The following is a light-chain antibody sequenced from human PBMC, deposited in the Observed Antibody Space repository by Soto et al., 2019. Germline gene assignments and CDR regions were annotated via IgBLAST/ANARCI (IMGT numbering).Light chain of an antibody. V-gene: IGKV3-20*01. J-gene: IGKJ4*01. CDR1: QSVLSN. Sequence: EIVMTQSPSTLSLSPGERATLSCGASQSVLSNLAWYQQKPGQAPRLLIYGASNRATGIPDRFSGGGSGTDFTLTISRLEPEDFAVYYCQQFSSYPLTFGGGTKVDIK. CDR3: QQFSSYPLT. CDR2: GAS.